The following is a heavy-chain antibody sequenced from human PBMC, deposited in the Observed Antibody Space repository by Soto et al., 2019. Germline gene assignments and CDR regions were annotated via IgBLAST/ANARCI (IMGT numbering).Heavy chain of an antibody. D-gene: IGHD1-26*01. J-gene: IGHJ6*03. Sequence: GGSLRLSCAASGFTFSGSAMHWVRQASGKGLEWVGRIRSKANSYATAYAASVKGRFTISRDDSKNTAYLQMNSLKTEDTAVYYCTRQGLGAAGIDYYYYYMDVWGKGTTVTVSS. CDR1: GFTFSGSA. CDR3: TRQGLGAAGIDYYYYYMDV. V-gene: IGHV3-73*01. CDR2: IRSKANSYAT.